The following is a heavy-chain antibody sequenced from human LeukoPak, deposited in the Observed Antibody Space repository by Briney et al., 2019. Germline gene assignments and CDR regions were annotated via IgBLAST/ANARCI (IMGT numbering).Heavy chain of an antibody. CDR3: ARDPRTAKYYDFWSGYYRY. D-gene: IGHD3-3*01. Sequence: GASVKVSCKASGGIFSSYTISWVRQAPGQGLEWMGRIIPLLGIANYAQKFQGRVTIIADKSTSTAYMELSSLRSEDTAVYYCARDPRTAKYYDFWSGYYRYWGQGTLVTVSS. J-gene: IGHJ4*02. V-gene: IGHV1-69*04. CDR2: IIPLLGIA. CDR1: GGIFSSYT.